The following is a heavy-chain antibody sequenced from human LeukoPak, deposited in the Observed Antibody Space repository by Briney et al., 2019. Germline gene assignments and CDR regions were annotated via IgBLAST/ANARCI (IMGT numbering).Heavy chain of an antibody. D-gene: IGHD2-2*01. CDR2: INPNSGGT. CDR1: GYTFTGYY. V-gene: IGHV1-2*02. J-gene: IGHJ4*02. CDR3: AREVAGWAAAREDY. Sequence: ASVKVSCKASGYTFTGYYMHWVRQAPGQGLEWMGWINPNSGGTNSGQKIKGRVTMTRDTSISTAYMELSRLRSDDTAVYYWAREVAGWAAAREDYWGQGTLVTVPS.